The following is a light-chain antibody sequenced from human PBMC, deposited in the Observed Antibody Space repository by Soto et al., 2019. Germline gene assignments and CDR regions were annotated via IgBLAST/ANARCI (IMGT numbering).Light chain of an antibody. CDR3: QQYGSLSWT. Sequence: EIVMTPSPVTLSASPVERATLSCRTNKSISSNLAWYQQKRGQAPRLLISGVSTRASGVPDRFSGSGSVADFTLTISRLEPEDFAVYYCQQYGSLSWTFGQGTKVEI. CDR1: KSISSN. V-gene: IGKV3-20*01. J-gene: IGKJ1*01. CDR2: GVS.